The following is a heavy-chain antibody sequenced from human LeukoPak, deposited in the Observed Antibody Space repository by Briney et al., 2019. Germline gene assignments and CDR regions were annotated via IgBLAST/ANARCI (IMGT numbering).Heavy chain of an antibody. CDR3: ARDTMVGGYFDC. CDR1: GFTFSSYS. Sequence: PGGSLRLSCAASGFTFSSYSMNWVRQAPGKGLEWVSSISSSSSYIYYADSVKGRFTISRDNAKNSLYLQMNSLRAEDTAVYYCARDTMVGGYFDCWGQGTLVTVSS. J-gene: IGHJ4*02. CDR2: ISSSSSYI. V-gene: IGHV3-21*01. D-gene: IGHD2-8*01.